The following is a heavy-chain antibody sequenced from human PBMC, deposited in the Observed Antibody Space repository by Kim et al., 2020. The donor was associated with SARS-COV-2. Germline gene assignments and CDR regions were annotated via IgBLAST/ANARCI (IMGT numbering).Heavy chain of an antibody. CDR2: MYNTGSA. V-gene: IGHV4-59*08. D-gene: IGHD5-12*01. Sequence: SETLSFTCTVTGGSISTYYWSWIRQPPGKGLEWIGYMYNTGSANYSPSLESRVAISLDTSKNQVSLKLSSVTAADTAVYYCARLLGGYDKFDYWGQGTLVTVSS. CDR1: GGSISTYY. J-gene: IGHJ4*02. CDR3: ARLLGGYDKFDY.